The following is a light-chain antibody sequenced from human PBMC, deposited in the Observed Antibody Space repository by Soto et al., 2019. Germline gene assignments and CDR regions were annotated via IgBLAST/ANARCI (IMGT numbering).Light chain of an antibody. Sequence: DIQMTQSPSSLSASVGDRVTITCRASQGISNYLAWYQQKPGKVPKLLIYAASTLQPGVPSRSSGSGSGTASTLAIISLQAEDVATYCCHEYDSGPWTLGQGNKVYI. CDR3: HEYDSGPWT. CDR1: QGISNY. J-gene: IGKJ1*01. V-gene: IGKV1-27*01. CDR2: AAS.